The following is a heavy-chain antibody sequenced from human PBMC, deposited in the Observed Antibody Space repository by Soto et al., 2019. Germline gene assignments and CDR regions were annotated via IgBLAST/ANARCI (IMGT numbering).Heavy chain of an antibody. CDR2: INHSGST. V-gene: IGHV4-34*01. D-gene: IGHD3-3*01. CDR3: ARDEIFGVVGNWFDT. J-gene: IGHJ5*02. CDR1: GGSFSGYY. Sequence: SETLSLTCAVYGGSFSGYYWSWIRQPPGKGLEWIGEINHSGSTNYNPSLKSRVTISVDTSKNQFSLKLSSVTAADTAVYYCARDEIFGVVGNWFDTWGQGTLVTVSS.